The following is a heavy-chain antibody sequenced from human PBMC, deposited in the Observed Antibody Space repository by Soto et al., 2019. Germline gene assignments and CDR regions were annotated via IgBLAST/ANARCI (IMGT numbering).Heavy chain of an antibody. J-gene: IGHJ6*02. Sequence: QVQLVQSGAEVKKPGSSVKVSCKASGGTFSSYAISWVRQAPGQGLEWMGGIIPIFGTANYAQKFQGRVTITADESTSTAYMELSSLRSEDTAVYYCARNTRYYDFWSGYYYGMDVWGQGTTVTVSS. V-gene: IGHV1-69*01. CDR1: GGTFSSYA. D-gene: IGHD3-3*01. CDR2: IIPIFGTA. CDR3: ARNTRYYDFWSGYYYGMDV.